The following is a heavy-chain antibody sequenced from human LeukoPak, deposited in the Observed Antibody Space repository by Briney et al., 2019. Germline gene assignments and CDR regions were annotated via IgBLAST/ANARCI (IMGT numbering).Heavy chain of an antibody. V-gene: IGHV4-31*03. J-gene: IGHJ6*02. CDR2: IYYSGST. D-gene: IGHD7-27*01. Sequence: PSQTLSLTCTVSGGSISSGGYYWSWIRQHPGKGLEWIGYIYYSGSTYYNPSLKSRVTISVDTSKNQFSLKLSSVTAADTAVYYCASSPRRPLRQTGDARYYYYYYGMDVWGQGTTVTVSS. CDR3: ASSPRRPLRQTGDARYYYYYYGMDV. CDR1: GGSISSGGYY.